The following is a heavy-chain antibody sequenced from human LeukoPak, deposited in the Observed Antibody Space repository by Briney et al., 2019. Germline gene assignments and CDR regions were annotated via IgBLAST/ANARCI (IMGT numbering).Heavy chain of an antibody. CDR3: ARVSYDFWSGYPHGWFDP. V-gene: IGHV4-59*11. D-gene: IGHD3-3*01. Sequence: SETLSLTCTVSGGSISSHYWTWIRQPPGKGLEWIGYIYYSGSTNYNPSLKSRVTISVDTSKNQFFLKLSSVTAADTAVYYCARVSYDFWSGYPHGWFDPWGQGTLVTVSS. J-gene: IGHJ5*02. CDR2: IYYSGST. CDR1: GGSISSHY.